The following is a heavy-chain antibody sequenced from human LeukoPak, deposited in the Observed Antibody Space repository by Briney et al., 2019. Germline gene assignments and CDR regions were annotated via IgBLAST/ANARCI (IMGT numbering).Heavy chain of an antibody. V-gene: IGHV4-59*08. CDR2: IYYSGST. Sequence: PSETLSLTYTVSGGSISSYYWSWIRQPPGKGLEWIGYIYYSGSTNYNPSLKSRVTISVDTSKNQFSLKLSSVTAADTAVYYCARVEMASFDYWGQGTLVTVSS. J-gene: IGHJ4*02. D-gene: IGHD5-24*01. CDR1: GGSISSYY. CDR3: ARVEMASFDY.